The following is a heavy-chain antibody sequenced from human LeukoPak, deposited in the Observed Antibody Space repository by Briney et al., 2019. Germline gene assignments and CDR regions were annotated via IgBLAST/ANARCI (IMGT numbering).Heavy chain of an antibody. J-gene: IGHJ4*02. V-gene: IGHV1-2*02. CDR3: ARAPIVGAL. Sequence: ASVKVSCKASGYTFIGYYMHWVRQAPGQGLEWMGWINPKVGGTNYAQKFQGRVTITRDTSISTHYMELSRLRSDGTAVYYRARAPIVGALWGQGTLVTAPS. D-gene: IGHD1-26*01. CDR2: INPKVGGT. CDR1: GYTFIGYY.